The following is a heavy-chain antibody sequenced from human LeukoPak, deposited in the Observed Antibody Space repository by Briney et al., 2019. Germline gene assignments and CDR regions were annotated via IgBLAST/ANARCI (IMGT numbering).Heavy chain of an antibody. CDR1: RFTFSDFY. CDR2: ISNSGTTI. J-gene: IGHJ4*02. D-gene: IGHD6-19*01. Sequence: PGGSLRLSCAASRFTFSDFYMSWIRQAPGKGLEWISYISNSGTTIYYADSVKGRFTISRDNAKNSLYLQMNSLRAEDTAVYYCARHASVAGFDYWGLGTLVTVSS. CDR3: ARHASVAGFDY. V-gene: IGHV3-11*04.